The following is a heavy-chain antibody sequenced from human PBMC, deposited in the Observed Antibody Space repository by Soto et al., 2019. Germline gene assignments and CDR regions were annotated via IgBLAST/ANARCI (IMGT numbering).Heavy chain of an antibody. V-gene: IGHV1-2*04. CDR3: ARGGYSSSWPYNWFDP. CDR1: GYTFTSYG. J-gene: IGHJ5*02. D-gene: IGHD6-13*01. CDR2: INPNSGGT. Sequence: ASVKVSCKASGYTFTSYGISWVRQAPGQGLEWMGWINPNSGGTNYAQKFQGWVTMTRDTSISTAYMELSRLRSDDTAVYYCARGGYSSSWPYNWFDPWGQGTLVTVSS.